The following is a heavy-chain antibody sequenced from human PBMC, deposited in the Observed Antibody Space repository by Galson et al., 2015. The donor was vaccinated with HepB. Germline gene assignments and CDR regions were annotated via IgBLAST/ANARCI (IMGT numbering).Heavy chain of an antibody. Sequence: SLRLSCAASGFTFSSYGMHWVRQAPGKGLEWVAFIRYDGSNKYYADSVKGRFTISRDNSKNTLYLQMNSLRAEDTAVYYCAKPTTADDAFDIWGQGTMVTVSS. CDR2: IRYDGSNK. CDR3: AKPTTADDAFDI. V-gene: IGHV3-30*02. J-gene: IGHJ3*02. CDR1: GFTFSSYG. D-gene: IGHD4-17*01.